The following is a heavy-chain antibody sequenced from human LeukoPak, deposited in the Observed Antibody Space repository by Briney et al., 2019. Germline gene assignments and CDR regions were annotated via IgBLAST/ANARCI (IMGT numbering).Heavy chain of an antibody. D-gene: IGHD1-26*01. V-gene: IGHV3-48*01. CDR3: ASDVVGGTTNY. CDR1: GFTFSSSN. CDR2: ITGSSSAT. J-gene: IGHJ4*02. Sequence: PEGSLRLSCAASGFTFSSSNMHWVRQAPGKGLEWVSYITGSSSATYYADSVKGRFTISRDNAKDSLFLQMNSLRAEDTAVYYCASDVVGGTTNYWGQGTLVTVSS.